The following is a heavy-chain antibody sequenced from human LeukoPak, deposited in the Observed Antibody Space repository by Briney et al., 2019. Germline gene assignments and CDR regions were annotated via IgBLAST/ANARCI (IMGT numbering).Heavy chain of an antibody. CDR3: ARDGYCGGDCYSGGPYYFDC. CDR1: GFTFSSYS. V-gene: IGHV3-48*01. J-gene: IGHJ4*02. D-gene: IGHD2-21*02. Sequence: GGSLRLSCAASGFTFSSYSMNWVRQAPGKGLEWVSYISSSSSTIYYADSVKGRFTISRDNAKNSLYLQMNSLRAEDTAVYNCARDGYCGGDCYSGGPYYFDCWGQGTLVTVSS. CDR2: ISSSSSTI.